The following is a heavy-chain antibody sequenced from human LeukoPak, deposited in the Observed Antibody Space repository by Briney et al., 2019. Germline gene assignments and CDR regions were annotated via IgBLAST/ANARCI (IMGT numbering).Heavy chain of an antibody. D-gene: IGHD1/OR15-1a*01. CDR1: GFTFSSYG. Sequence: GGSLRLSCAASGFTFSSYGMHWVRQAPGKGLEWVAVIWYDGSNKYYADSVKGRFTISRDNSKNTLWLQMNSLRAEDTTVYYCAKGNWDKLEVFDYWGQGTLVTVSS. CDR2: IWYDGSNK. V-gene: IGHV3-33*06. CDR3: AKGNWDKLEVFDY. J-gene: IGHJ4*02.